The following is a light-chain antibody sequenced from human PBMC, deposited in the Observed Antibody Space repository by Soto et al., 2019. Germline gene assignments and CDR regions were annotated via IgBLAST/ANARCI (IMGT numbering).Light chain of an antibody. J-gene: IGKJ1*01. CDR2: LTS. Sequence: EIVLTQSPATLSSFPGDRVSLSCRASQAVNTRLAWYQHKPGQAPRLLIYLTSNRAAGIPARFSGSGSGTDFTLTISDVEPEDFAVYYCHQYTSPPWTFGQGTKVDI. V-gene: IGKV3D-11*03. CDR3: HQYTSPPWT. CDR1: QAVNTR.